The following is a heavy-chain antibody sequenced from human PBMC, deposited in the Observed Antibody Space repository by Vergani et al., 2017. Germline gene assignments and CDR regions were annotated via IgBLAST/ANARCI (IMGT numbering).Heavy chain of an antibody. Sequence: EVQLLESGGGLVQPGGSLRLSCAASGFTFSSYAMSWVRQAPGKGLEWVSAISGSGGSTYYAASVKGRFTISRDNSKNTLYLQMNSLRAEDTAVYYCAKSHSGGYYFGYFDYWGQGTLVTVSS. CDR2: ISGSGGST. CDR3: AKSHSGGYYFGYFDY. D-gene: IGHD1-26*01. CDR1: GFTFSSYA. V-gene: IGHV3-23*01. J-gene: IGHJ4*02.